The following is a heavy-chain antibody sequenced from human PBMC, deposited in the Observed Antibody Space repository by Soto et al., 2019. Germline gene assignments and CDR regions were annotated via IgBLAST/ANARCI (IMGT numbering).Heavy chain of an antibody. Sequence: HVQLVQSGGELKTPGASVNVSCKTSGYTFNTYFITWVRQAPGQGLEWMGWISPHNGNTNYAEKFQGRVTMTADTITKTAYMELRNLRIDDTAVYYCARDTGNSFDYWGQGTPVTVSS. V-gene: IGHV1-18*01. CDR2: ISPHNGNT. CDR3: ARDTGNSFDY. J-gene: IGHJ4*02. CDR1: GYTFNTYF.